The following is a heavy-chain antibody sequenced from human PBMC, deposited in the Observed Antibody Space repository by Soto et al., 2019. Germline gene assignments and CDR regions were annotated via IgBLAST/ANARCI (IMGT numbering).Heavy chain of an antibody. D-gene: IGHD3-3*01. V-gene: IGHV4-59*01. J-gene: IGHJ6*02. CDR3: AGDEVRYYDFLVGYSEVGCYSSMDV. Sequence: AESLTLTCTASGCSISSYDLTWIWIRQLPGRGLDWAGYIYDSVKAKYNSFLKSRVTISVDTTENHFSLQPNSVTAADTTMYSCAGDEVRYYDFLVGYSEVGCYSSMDVWGQGTTVTVSS. CDR2: IYDSVKA. CDR1: GCSISSYD.